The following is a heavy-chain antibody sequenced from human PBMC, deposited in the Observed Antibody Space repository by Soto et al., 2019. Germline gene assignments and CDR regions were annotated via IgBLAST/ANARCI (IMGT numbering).Heavy chain of an antibody. CDR2: IYYSGST. CDR3: ARAGTLEWLFDY. CDR1: GGSISSYY. Sequence: SSETLSLTCPVSGGSISSYYWSWIRQPPGKGLEWIGYIYYSGSTNYNPSLKSRVTISVDTSKNQFSLKLSSVTAADTAVYYCARAGTLEWLFDYWGQGTLVTVSS. V-gene: IGHV4-59*01. D-gene: IGHD3-3*01. J-gene: IGHJ4*02.